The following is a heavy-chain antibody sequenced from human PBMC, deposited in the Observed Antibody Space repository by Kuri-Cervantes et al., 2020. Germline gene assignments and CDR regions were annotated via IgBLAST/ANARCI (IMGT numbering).Heavy chain of an antibody. V-gene: IGHV4-34*01. CDR1: GGSFSGYY. CDR2: INHSGST. Sequence: GSLRLSCAVYGGSFSGYYWSWIRQPPGKGLEWIGEINHSGSTNYNPSLKSRVTISVDTSKNQFSLKLSSVTAADTAVYYYARDLGPSYGMDVWGQGTTVTASS. CDR3: ARDLGPSYGMDV. J-gene: IGHJ6*02.